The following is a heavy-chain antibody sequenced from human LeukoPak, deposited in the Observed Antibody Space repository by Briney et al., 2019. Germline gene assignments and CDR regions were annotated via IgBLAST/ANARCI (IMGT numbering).Heavy chain of an antibody. CDR1: GFAFSSYA. CDR2: ISGSGGST. Sequence: GGSLRLSCAASGFAFSSYAMSWVRQAPGKGLEWVSAISGSGGSTYYADSVKGRFTISRDNSKNTLYLQMNSLRAEDTAVYYCAKDQVVTDAFDIWGQGTMVTVSS. J-gene: IGHJ3*02. V-gene: IGHV3-23*01. D-gene: IGHD3-22*01. CDR3: AKDQVVTDAFDI.